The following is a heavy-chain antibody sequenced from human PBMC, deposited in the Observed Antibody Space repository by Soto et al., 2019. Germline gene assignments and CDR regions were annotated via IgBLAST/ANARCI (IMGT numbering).Heavy chain of an antibody. CDR3: AKDRAVAGPDNYDY. Sequence: GGSLRLSCAASGFTFSRYAMNWVRQAPGKGLEWVSCISGSGTSTYYADSVKGRFTISRDNSKNTLYLQMNSLRAEDSAVYYCAKDRAVAGPDNYDYWGQGTLVTVSS. CDR2: ISGSGTST. J-gene: IGHJ4*02. D-gene: IGHD6-19*01. V-gene: IGHV3-23*01. CDR1: GFTFSRYA.